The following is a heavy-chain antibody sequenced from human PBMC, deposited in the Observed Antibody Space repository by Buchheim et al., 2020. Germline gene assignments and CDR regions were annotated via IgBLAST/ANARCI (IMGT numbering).Heavy chain of an antibody. Sequence: QVQLVESGGGVVQPGRSLRLSCVVSGFSLSDAGMYWVRQAPGKGLYALAVISYDGSKTDYAESVQGRFTISRDTSKNTLYLDMKGLRAEDTAVYYCAKSQGARSLFRYYYDMDVWGQGTT. V-gene: IGHV3-30*18. CDR2: ISYDGSKT. CDR3: AKSQGARSLFRYYYDMDV. J-gene: IGHJ6*02. D-gene: IGHD6-6*01. CDR1: GFSLSDAG.